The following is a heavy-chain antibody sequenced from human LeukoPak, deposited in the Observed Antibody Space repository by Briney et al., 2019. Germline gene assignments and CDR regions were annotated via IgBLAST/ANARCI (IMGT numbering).Heavy chain of an antibody. CDR2: INHSGRT. D-gene: IGHD6-19*01. J-gene: IGHJ3*02. CDR1: GGSFSGYY. CDR3: ARGNLKRIAVAGTRGAFDI. V-gene: IGHV4-34*01. Sequence: SETLSLTCAVYGGSFSGYYWSWIRQPPGKGLEWIGEINHSGRTNYNPSLKSRVTISVDTSKNQFSLKLSSVTAADTAVYYCARGNLKRIAVAGTRGAFDIWGQGTMVTASS.